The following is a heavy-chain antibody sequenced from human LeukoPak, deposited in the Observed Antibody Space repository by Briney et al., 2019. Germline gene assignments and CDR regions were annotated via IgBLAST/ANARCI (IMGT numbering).Heavy chain of an antibody. Sequence: ASLKVSCKASGYTVGSYGISWVRHAPGQGLEWMGWSSGYTGNTNYAQNLHGRVTMTTDTSTSPAYMELSRLRSDDPAVYYCARDYYGSGSGGGFDPWGQGTLVTVSS. J-gene: IGHJ5*02. CDR3: ARDYYGSGSGGGFDP. D-gene: IGHD3-10*01. CDR1: GYTVGSYG. V-gene: IGHV1-18*01. CDR2: SSGYTGNT.